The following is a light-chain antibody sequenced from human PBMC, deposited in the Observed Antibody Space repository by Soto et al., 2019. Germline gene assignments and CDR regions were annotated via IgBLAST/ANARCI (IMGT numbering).Light chain of an antibody. J-gene: IGKJ1*01. V-gene: IGKV3-20*01. Sequence: EIVLTQSPGTLSLSPGERATLSCRASQSVSSSYLAWYQQKPGQAPRLLIYGASSRATGIPDRFSGGVSGTDFTLTISRLEPEDFAVYYCQSRTFGQGTKVDI. CDR1: QSVSSSY. CDR3: QSRT. CDR2: GAS.